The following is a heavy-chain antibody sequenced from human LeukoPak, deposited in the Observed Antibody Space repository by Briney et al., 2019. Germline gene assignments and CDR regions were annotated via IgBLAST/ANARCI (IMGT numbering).Heavy chain of an antibody. CDR3: ARQDHFFDS. J-gene: IGHJ4*02. CDR2: IKYSGST. V-gene: IGHV4-59*08. CDR1: GGSLSRNY. Sequence: LETLSLTCTVSGGSLSRNYWSWIRQPPGKGLEWIGYIKYSGSTNYNPSLKSRVTISVDTSKNQFSLQLRSVTAADTAVYYCARQDHFFDSWGQGTLVTVSS.